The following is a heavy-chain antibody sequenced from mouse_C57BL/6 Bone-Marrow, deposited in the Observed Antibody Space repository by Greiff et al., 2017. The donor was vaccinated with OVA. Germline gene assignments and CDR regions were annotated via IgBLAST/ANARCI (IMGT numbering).Heavy chain of an antibody. CDR3: AREDYSLDY. CDR2: INPNNGGT. Sequence: VQLQQSGPELVKPGASVKISCKASGYTFTDYYMNWVKQSHGKSLEWIGDINPNNGGTSYNQKFKGKATLTVDRSSSTAYMERRSLTSEDSAVYYCAREDYSLDYWGQGTTLTVSS. J-gene: IGHJ2*01. D-gene: IGHD2-12*01. CDR1: GYTFTDYY. V-gene: IGHV1-26*01.